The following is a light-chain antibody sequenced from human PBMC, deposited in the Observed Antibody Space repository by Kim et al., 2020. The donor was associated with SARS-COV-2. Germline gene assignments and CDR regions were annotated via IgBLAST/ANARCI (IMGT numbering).Light chain of an antibody. J-gene: IGLJ2*01. V-gene: IGLV2-14*03. Sequence: GKVITISCTGTSSDVGGYNYVSWYQQHPGKAPKLMIYDVSNRPSGVSNRFSGSKSGNTASLTISGLQAEDEADYYCSSYTSSSTVVFGGGTQLTVL. CDR1: SSDVGGYNY. CDR3: SSYTSSSTVV. CDR2: DVS.